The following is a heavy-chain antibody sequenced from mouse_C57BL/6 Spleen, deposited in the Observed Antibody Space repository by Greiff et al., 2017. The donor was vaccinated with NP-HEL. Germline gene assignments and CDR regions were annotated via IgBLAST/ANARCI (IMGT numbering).Heavy chain of an antibody. J-gene: IGHJ2*01. CDR1: GYSFTGYY. Sequence: EVKLMESGPELVKPGASVKISCKASGYSFTGYYMNWVKQSPEKSLEWIGEINPSTGGTTYNQKFKAKATLTVDKSSSTAYMQLKSLTSEDSAVYYCARSRGDWYYFDYWGQGTTLTVSS. CDR2: INPSTGGT. V-gene: IGHV1-42*01. CDR3: ARSRGDWYYFDY.